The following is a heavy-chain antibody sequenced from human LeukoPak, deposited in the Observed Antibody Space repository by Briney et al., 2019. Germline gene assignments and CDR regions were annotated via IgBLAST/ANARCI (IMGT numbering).Heavy chain of an antibody. Sequence: PSETLSLTCTVSGGSIRSGDYFWSWIRQPPGKGLEWIGYIYYSGSTYYNPSLKSRVTISVDTSKNQFSLKLSSVTAADTAVYYCATELRYLRYVDYWGQGTLVTVSS. V-gene: IGHV4-30-4*01. CDR2: IYYSGST. J-gene: IGHJ4*02. CDR3: ATELRYLRYVDY. D-gene: IGHD4-17*01. CDR1: GGSIRSGDYF.